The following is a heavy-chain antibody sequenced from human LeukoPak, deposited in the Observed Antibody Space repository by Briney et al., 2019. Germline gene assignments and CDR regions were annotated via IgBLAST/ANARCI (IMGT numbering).Heavy chain of an antibody. J-gene: IGHJ4*02. CDR2: IRYDGSNK. Sequence: GGSLRLSCAASGFTFSSYGMHSVRQAPGKGLEWVAFIRYDGSNKFYADSVKARFTISRDNSENTEHLQMNSLRAEDTAVYYCANRPAASGYFDYWGQGTLVTVSS. V-gene: IGHV3-30*02. CDR1: GFTFSSYG. D-gene: IGHD1-26*01. CDR3: ANRPAASGYFDY.